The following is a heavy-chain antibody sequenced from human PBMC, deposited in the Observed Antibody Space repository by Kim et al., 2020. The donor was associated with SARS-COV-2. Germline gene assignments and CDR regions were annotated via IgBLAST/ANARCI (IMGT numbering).Heavy chain of an antibody. CDR3: ARDLRGDYYGMDV. V-gene: IGHV3-33*01. J-gene: IGHJ6*02. CDR2: IWYDGSNK. D-gene: IGHD3-16*01. CDR1: GFTFSSYG. Sequence: GGSLRLSCAASGFTFSSYGMHWVRQAPGKGLEWVAVIWYDGSNKYYADSVKGRFTISRDNSKNTLYLQMNSLRAEDTAVYYCARDLRGDYYGMDVWGQGTTVTVSS.